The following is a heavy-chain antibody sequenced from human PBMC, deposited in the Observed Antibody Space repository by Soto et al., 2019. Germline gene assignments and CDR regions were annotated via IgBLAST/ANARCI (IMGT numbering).Heavy chain of an antibody. J-gene: IGHJ4*02. CDR3: ARGPGRRDGYNYPDY. CDR2: IYYSGST. Sequence: TVSGGSISSGDYYWSLIRQPPGKGLEWIGYIYYSGSTYYNPSLKSRVTISVDTSKNQFSLKLSSVTAADTAVYYCARGPGRRDGYNYPDYWGQGTLVTVSS. CDR1: GGSISSGDYY. D-gene: IGHD5-12*01. V-gene: IGHV4-30-4*01.